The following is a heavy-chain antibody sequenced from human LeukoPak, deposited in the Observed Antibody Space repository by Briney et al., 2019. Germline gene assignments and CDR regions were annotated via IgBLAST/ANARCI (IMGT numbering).Heavy chain of an antibody. Sequence: GRSLRLSCAASGFTFSSYGMHWVRQAPGKGLEWVAVISYDGSNKYYADSVKGRFTISRDNSKNTLYLQMNSLRAEDTAVCYCAKDYDFWSGYSSTPFDYWGQGTLVTVSS. V-gene: IGHV3-30*18. CDR1: GFTFSSYG. CDR3: AKDYDFWSGYSSTPFDY. J-gene: IGHJ4*02. D-gene: IGHD3-3*01. CDR2: ISYDGSNK.